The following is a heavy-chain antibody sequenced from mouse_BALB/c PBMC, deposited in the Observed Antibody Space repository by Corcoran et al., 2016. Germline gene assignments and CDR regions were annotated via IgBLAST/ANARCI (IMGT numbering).Heavy chain of an antibody. V-gene: IGHV1S136*01. CDR3: ARTTTVHYYTMDY. CDR1: GYTFTSYV. J-gene: IGHJ4*01. Sequence: EVQLQQSGPELVKPGASVKMSCKASGYTFTSYVMHWVKQKPGQGLEWIGYINPYNDGTKYNEKFKGKATLTSDKSSSTAYMELSSLTSEDSAVYYCARTTTVHYYTMDYWGQGTSVTVSS. CDR2: INPYNDGT. D-gene: IGHD1-1*01.